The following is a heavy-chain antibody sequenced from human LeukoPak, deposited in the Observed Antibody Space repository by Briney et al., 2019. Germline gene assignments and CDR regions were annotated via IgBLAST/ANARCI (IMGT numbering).Heavy chain of an antibody. CDR1: GFTFSSYG. CDR2: IRYDGSNK. J-gene: IGHJ4*02. CDR3: ARTARGSGSQTASYYFDY. D-gene: IGHD3-10*01. Sequence: PGGSLRLSCAASGFTFSSYGMHWVRQAPGKGLEWVAFIRYDGSNKYYADSVKGRFTISRDNSKNTLYLQMNSLRVEDTAVYYCARTARGSGSQTASYYFDYWGQGTLVTVSS. V-gene: IGHV3-30*02.